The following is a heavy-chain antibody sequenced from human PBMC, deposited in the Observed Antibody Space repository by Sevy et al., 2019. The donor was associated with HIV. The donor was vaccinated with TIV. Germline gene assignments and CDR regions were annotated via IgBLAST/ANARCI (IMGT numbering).Heavy chain of an antibody. CDR2: ISSTGGTI. CDR3: ASRRELSGKPARPLDDC. CDR1: GFTFSDYY. D-gene: IGHD6-6*01. V-gene: IGHV3-11*01. Sequence: GGSLRLSCAASGFTFSDYYMTWIRQAPGRGLEWLSYISSTGGTIYNADSVKGRFTIPRDNAKNSLYLQMNSLRAEDTAVYYCASRRELSGKPARPLDDCWGPRTLVTVSS. J-gene: IGHJ4*02.